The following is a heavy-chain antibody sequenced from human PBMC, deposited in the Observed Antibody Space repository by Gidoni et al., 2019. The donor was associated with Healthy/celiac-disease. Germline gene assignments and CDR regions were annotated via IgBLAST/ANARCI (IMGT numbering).Heavy chain of an antibody. D-gene: IGHD3-22*01. Sequence: QVQLVESGGGVVQPGRSLRLSWAASGFTFSSYGMHGVRQAPGKGLEWVAVIWYDGSNKYYADSVKGRFTISRDNSKNTLYLQMNSLRAEDTAVYYCARDTEGYYDSSGYFFDYWGQGTLVTVSS. CDR2: IWYDGSNK. J-gene: IGHJ4*02. CDR1: GFTFSSYG. CDR3: ARDTEGYYDSSGYFFDY. V-gene: IGHV3-33*01.